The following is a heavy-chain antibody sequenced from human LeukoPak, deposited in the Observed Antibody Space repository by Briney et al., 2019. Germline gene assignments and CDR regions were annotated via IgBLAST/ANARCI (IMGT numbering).Heavy chain of an antibody. J-gene: IGHJ4*02. CDR2: IYPGDSDT. CDR3: ASAIGITGTTPDY. D-gene: IGHD1-14*01. Sequence: GESLQISCKGSGYSFTSYWIGWVRQMPGKGLEWMGIIYPGDSDTRYSPSFQGQVTISADKSISTAYLQWSGLKASDTAMYYCASAIGITGTTPDYWGQGTLVTVSS. CDR1: GYSFTSYW. V-gene: IGHV5-51*01.